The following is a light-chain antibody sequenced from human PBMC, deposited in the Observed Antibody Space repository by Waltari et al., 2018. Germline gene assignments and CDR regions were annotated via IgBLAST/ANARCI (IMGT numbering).Light chain of an antibody. V-gene: IGKV3-15*01. CDR3: QQYSNWPYS. CDR2: GAS. J-gene: IGKJ2*03. Sequence: EIVLTQSPATLSLSPGERATLSCRASQSVSSSLAWYQQKPGQAPRLLIYGASSRATGIPDRFSGSGSGTYFTLTISSLEPEDFAVYYFQQYSNWPYSFGQGTKVEIK. CDR1: QSVSSS.